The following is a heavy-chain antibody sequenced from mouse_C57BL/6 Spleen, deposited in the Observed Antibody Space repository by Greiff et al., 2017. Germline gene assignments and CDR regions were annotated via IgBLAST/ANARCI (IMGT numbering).Heavy chain of an antibody. Sequence: QVQLQQSGAELVRPGASVTLSCKASGYTFTDYEMHWVKQTPVHGLEWIGAIDPETGGTAYNQKFKGTAILTADKSSSTAYMELRSLTSEDSAVYYCTRRGMDYDAYAMDYWGQGTSVTVSS. CDR2: IDPETGGT. CDR3: TRRGMDYDAYAMDY. CDR1: GYTFTDYE. D-gene: IGHD2-4*01. J-gene: IGHJ4*01. V-gene: IGHV1-15*01.